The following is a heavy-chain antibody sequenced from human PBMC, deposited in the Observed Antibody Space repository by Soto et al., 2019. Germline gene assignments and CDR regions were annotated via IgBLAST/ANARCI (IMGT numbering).Heavy chain of an antibody. J-gene: IGHJ4*02. D-gene: IGHD3-10*01. V-gene: IGHV3-23*01. CDR3: AKVVGKKHGSGSYSGYFDY. CDR2: ISGSGGST. Sequence: PGGSLRLSCAASGFTFRSYAMSWVRQAPGKGLEWVSAISGSGGSTYYADSVKGRFTISRDNSKNTLYLQMNSLRAEDTAVYYCAKVVGKKHGSGSYSGYFDYWGQGTLVTVSS. CDR1: GFTFRSYA.